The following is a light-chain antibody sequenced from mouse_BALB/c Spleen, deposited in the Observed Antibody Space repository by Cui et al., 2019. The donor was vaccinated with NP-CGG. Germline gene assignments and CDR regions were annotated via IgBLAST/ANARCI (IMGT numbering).Light chain of an antibody. CDR1: TGAVTTSNY. V-gene: IGLV1*01. CDR2: GTN. CDR3: TLWYSNHWV. J-gene: IGLJ1*01. Sequence: QAVLTKESALTTSPGETVTLTCRSSTGAVTTSNYANWVQEKPDHLFTGLIGGTNNRLPGVPARFSGSLIGDKAALTITGAQTEDEAIYFYTLWYSNHWVFGGGTKLTVL.